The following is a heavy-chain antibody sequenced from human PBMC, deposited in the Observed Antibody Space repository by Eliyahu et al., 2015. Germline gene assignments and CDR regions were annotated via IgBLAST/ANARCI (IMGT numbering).Heavy chain of an antibody. J-gene: IGHJ3*02. D-gene: IGHD3-10*01. Sequence: EVQLVESGGGLVKPGGSLRLSCAASGFTFSXAXMXWVRQAPGKGLEWVGRIKSKTDGGTTDYAAPVKGRFTISRDDSKNTLYLQMNSLKTEDTAVYYCTTGDPPIHDYYTFSDAFDIWGQGTMVTVSS. CDR2: IKSKTDGGTT. V-gene: IGHV3-15*01. CDR3: TTGDPPIHDYYTFSDAFDI. CDR1: GFTFSXAX.